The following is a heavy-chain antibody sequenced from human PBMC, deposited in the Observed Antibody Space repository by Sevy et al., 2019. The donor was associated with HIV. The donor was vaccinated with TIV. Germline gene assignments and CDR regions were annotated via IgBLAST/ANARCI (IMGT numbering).Heavy chain of an antibody. V-gene: IGHV1-69*13. CDR1: GGTFSSYA. Sequence: ASVKVSCKASGGTFSSYAISWVRQAPGQGLEWMGGIIPIFGTANYAQKFQGRVTITADESTSTAYMELSSLRSEDTDVYYCAREESGLGKYHMLSLTYYYYGMDVWGQGTTVTVSS. CDR3: AREESGLGKYHMLSLTYYYYGMDV. CDR2: IIPIFGTA. D-gene: IGHD2-2*01. J-gene: IGHJ6*02.